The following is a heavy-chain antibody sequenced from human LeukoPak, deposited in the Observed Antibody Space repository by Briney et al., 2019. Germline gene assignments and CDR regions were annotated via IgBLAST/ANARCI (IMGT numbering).Heavy chain of an antibody. Sequence: PGGSLRLSCAASGFTFSSYAMRWVRQAPGKGLEWVSAISGSGGSTYYADSVKGRFTISRDNSKNTLYLQMNSLRAEDTAVYYCAMTVTVYIQHWGQGTLVTVSS. J-gene: IGHJ1*01. CDR1: GFTFSSYA. CDR3: AMTVTVYIQH. V-gene: IGHV3-23*01. CDR2: ISGSGGST. D-gene: IGHD4-17*01.